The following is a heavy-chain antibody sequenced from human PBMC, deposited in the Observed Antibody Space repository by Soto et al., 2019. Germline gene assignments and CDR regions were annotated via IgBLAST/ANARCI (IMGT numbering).Heavy chain of an antibody. D-gene: IGHD2-2*01. V-gene: IGHV3-23*01. CDR3: AKETPASSGFDP. CDR2: ISGSGGTP. Sequence: EFQLLESGGGLVQPGGSLRLTCAASGFTFSRYAMSWVRQAPGKGLEWVSSISGSGGTPYHADSVKGRLTISRDKSKNPLYLQMNSLRAEDTAVYYCAKETPASSGFDPWGQGTLVTVSS. CDR1: GFTFSRYA. J-gene: IGHJ5*02.